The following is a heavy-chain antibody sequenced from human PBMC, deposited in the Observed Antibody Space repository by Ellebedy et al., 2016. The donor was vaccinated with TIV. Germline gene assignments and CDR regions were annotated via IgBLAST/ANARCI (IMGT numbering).Heavy chain of an antibody. CDR3: ARENIVVVGYYYYSMDV. Sequence: ASVKVSXKASGYTFTSYYMHWVRQAPGQGLEWMGIINPSGGSTSYAQKFQGRVTMTRDTSTSTVYMELSSLRSEDTAVYYCARENIVVVGYYYYSMDVWGQGTTVTVSS. CDR2: INPSGGST. J-gene: IGHJ6*02. D-gene: IGHD2-2*01. CDR1: GYTFTSYY. V-gene: IGHV1-46*01.